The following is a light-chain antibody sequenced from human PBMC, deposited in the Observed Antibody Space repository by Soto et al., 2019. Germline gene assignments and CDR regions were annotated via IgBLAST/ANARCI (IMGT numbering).Light chain of an antibody. J-gene: IGLJ1*01. CDR3: CSYAGSSSYV. Sequence: QSALTQPASVSGSPGQSITISCTGTSSDVGSYNLVSWYQQHPGKAPKPMIYEGSKRPSGVSNRFSCSKSGNTASLTISGLQAEDEADYYCCSYAGSSSYVFGTGTKLTVL. CDR2: EGS. CDR1: SSDVGSYNL. V-gene: IGLV2-23*01.